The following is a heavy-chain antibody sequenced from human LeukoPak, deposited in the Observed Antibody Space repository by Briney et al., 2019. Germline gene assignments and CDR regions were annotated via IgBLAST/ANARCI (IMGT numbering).Heavy chain of an antibody. J-gene: IGHJ1*01. CDR3: ARGPWELLFQH. V-gene: IGHV4-59*12. Sequence: PSETLSLTCTVSGGSISSYYWSWIRQPPGKGLEWIGYIYYSGSTNYNPSLKSRVTISVDTSKNQFSLKLSSVTAADTAVYYCARGPWELLFQHWGQGTLVTVSS. D-gene: IGHD1-26*01. CDR1: GGSISSYY. CDR2: IYYSGST.